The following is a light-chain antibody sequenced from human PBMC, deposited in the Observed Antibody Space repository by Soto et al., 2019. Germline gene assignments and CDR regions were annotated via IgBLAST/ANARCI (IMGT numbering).Light chain of an antibody. J-gene: IGLJ1*01. V-gene: IGLV2-14*01. Sequence: QSVLTQPASVSGSPGQSIAISCSGTSSDVGDYKSVSWYQHHPGKVPKLVIFEVSNRPSGVSNRFSGSKSGNTASLTISGLQAEDEADYYCISYTDRQSYLFGTGTKLTVL. CDR3: ISYTDRQSYL. CDR2: EVS. CDR1: SSDVGDYKS.